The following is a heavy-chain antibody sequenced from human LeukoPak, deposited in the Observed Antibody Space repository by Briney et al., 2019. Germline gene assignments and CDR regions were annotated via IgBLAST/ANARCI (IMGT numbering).Heavy chain of an antibody. CDR2: IHYSGPT. J-gene: IGHJ4*02. Sequence: SETLSLTCTVSGASVSSGDDYWRWLRQHPGKGLEWIGYIHYSGPTYSNPSLKSRVTISVDTSKNQFSLKLSSVTAADTAVYYCARVTDYWGQGTLVTVSS. CDR1: GASVSSGDDY. CDR3: ARVTDY. V-gene: IGHV4-31*03.